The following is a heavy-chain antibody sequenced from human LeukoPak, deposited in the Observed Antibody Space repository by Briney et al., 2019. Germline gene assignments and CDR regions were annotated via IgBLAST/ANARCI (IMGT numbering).Heavy chain of an antibody. D-gene: IGHD2-2*01. CDR2: MNPNTANT. J-gene: IGHJ4*02. CDR1: GYTFTGYY. Sequence: ASVKVSCKASGYTFTGYYMHWVRQAPGQGLEWMGWMNPNTANTGYAQKLQGRVTMTTDTSTSTACMELRSLRSDDTAVYYCARILRYCSSTSCYYFDYWGQGTLVTVSS. CDR3: ARILRYCSSTSCYYFDY. V-gene: IGHV1-18*04.